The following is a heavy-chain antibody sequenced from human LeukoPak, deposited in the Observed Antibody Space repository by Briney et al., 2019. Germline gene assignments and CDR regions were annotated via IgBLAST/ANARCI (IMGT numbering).Heavy chain of an antibody. J-gene: IGHJ5*02. CDR1: GCTFTVYY. Sequence: ASVTVSFKASGCTFTVYYMHWVRQAPGQGLEWMGWINPNSGGTNYAQKFQGRVTMTRDTSISTAYMELSRLRSDDTAVYYCARAGMNWFDPWGQGTLVTVSS. CDR2: INPNSGGT. V-gene: IGHV1-2*02. CDR3: ARAGMNWFDP.